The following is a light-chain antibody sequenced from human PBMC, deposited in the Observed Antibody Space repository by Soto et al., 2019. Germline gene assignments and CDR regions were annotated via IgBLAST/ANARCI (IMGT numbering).Light chain of an antibody. Sequence: DIVMTQSPDSLAVSLGERATINCKSSQSVLYSSNNKNYLAWYQQKPGQPPKLLIYWASTRESGVPDRFSGSGSGTDFTLTIRSLQAEDVAVYSCQQDFRPWTFGQGTKVEIK. CDR2: WAS. V-gene: IGKV4-1*01. CDR3: QQDFRPWT. CDR1: QSVLYSSNNKNY. J-gene: IGKJ1*01.